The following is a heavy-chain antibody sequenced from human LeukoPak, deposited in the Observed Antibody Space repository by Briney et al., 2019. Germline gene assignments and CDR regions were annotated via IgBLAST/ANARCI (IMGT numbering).Heavy chain of an antibody. Sequence: SETLSLTCTVSGGSISSHYWSWLRQPPGKGLEWCGYIYYSGSNNYNPSLKSRVTISVDTSKNQFSLKLSSVTAADTAVYYCARERYYYDSSGYYSTLVDYFDYWGQGTLVTVSS. D-gene: IGHD3-22*01. V-gene: IGHV4-59*11. CDR3: ARERYYYDSSGYYSTLVDYFDY. CDR2: IYYSGSN. CDR1: GGSISSHY. J-gene: IGHJ4*02.